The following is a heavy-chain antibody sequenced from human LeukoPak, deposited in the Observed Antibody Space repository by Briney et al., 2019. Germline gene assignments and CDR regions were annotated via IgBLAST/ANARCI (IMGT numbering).Heavy chain of an antibody. CDR1: GGSFSGYY. CDR2: INHSGST. D-gene: IGHD1-26*01. J-gene: IGHJ5*02. V-gene: IGHV4-34*01. Sequence: SETLSLTCAVYGGSFSGYYWSWIRQPPGKGLEWIGEINHSGSTNYNPSLKSRVTISVDTSKNQFSLKLSSVTAADTAVYYCARRSWPGGSYSVRWFDPWGQGTLVTVSS. CDR3: ARRSWPGGSYSVRWFDP.